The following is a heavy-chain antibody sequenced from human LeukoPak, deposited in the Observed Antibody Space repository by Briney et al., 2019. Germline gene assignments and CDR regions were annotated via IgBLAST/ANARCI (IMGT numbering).Heavy chain of an antibody. D-gene: IGHD5-24*01. V-gene: IGHV4-39*07. CDR1: GGSISSSSYY. CDR2: IYYSGST. J-gene: IGHJ4*02. CDR3: ARDLGYSIDY. Sequence: PSETLSLTCTVSGGSISSSSYYWGWIRQPPGKGLEWIGSIYYSGSTYYNPSLKSRVTISVDTSKNQFSLKLSSVTAADTAVYYCARDLGYSIDYWGQGTLVTVSS.